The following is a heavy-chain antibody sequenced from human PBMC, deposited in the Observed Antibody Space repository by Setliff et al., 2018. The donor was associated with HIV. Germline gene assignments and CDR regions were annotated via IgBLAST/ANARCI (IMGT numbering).Heavy chain of an antibody. CDR2: IFYSGIT. D-gene: IGHD3-3*01. J-gene: IGHJ3*02. Sequence: SETLSLTCTVSGGSFTSRSYYWGWIRQPPGKGLEWIGSIFYSGITYYNPSLKSRVTISVDTSKNQFSLNLTTVTAADTAVYYCARSKTFYDFWGGYYTHGAFKIWGLGTMVTVSS. CDR1: GGSFTSRSYY. V-gene: IGHV4-39*01. CDR3: ARSKTFYDFWGGYYTHGAFKI.